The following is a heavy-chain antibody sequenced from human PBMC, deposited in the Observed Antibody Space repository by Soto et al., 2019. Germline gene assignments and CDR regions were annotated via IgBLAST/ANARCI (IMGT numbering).Heavy chain of an antibody. Sequence: QVQLVQSGAEVKKPGSSVKVSCKASGGTFSSYTISWVRQAPGQGLEWMGRIIPILGIANYAQKFQGRVTITADKSTSTAYMELSSLRSEDTAVYYCAGARYGDYVPLDYWGQGTLVTVSS. CDR3: AGARYGDYVPLDY. V-gene: IGHV1-69*02. CDR1: GGTFSSYT. D-gene: IGHD4-17*01. CDR2: IIPILGIA. J-gene: IGHJ4*02.